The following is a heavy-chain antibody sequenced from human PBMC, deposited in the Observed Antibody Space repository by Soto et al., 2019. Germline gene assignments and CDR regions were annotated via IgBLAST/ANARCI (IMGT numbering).Heavy chain of an antibody. CDR1: GFTFGDYA. CDR3: TRVCTNWEYYFDY. CDR2: IRSKAYGGTT. J-gene: IGHJ4*02. D-gene: IGHD2-8*01. Sequence: RLSCTASGFTFGDYAMSWVRQAPGKGLEWVGFIRSKAYGGTTEYAASVKGRFTISRDDSKSIAYLQMNSLKTEDTAVYYCTRVCTNWEYYFDYWGQGTLVTVSS. V-gene: IGHV3-49*04.